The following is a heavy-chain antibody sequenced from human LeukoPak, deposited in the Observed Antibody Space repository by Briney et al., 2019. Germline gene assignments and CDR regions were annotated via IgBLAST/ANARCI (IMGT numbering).Heavy chain of an antibody. CDR2: ISDSGGST. CDR3: AKVSESNYDFLTGYYTPYYFDY. J-gene: IGHJ4*02. CDR1: GFTFSSYW. V-gene: IGHV3-23*01. Sequence: QSGGSLRLSCAASGFTFSSYWMTWVRQAPGKGLEWVSGISDSGGSTYYADSVKGRFTISRDNSKNMLYLQMNSLRAEDTAVYYCAKVSESNYDFLTGYYTPYYFDYWGQGTLVTVSS. D-gene: IGHD3-9*01.